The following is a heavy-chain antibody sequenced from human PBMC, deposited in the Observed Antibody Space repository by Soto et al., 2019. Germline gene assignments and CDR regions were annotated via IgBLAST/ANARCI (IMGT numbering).Heavy chain of an antibody. Sequence: SETLSLTCTVSDGSVTSNSFYWNWIRQPPGKGLEWIGNIYYTGDTNYNPSLKSRVAISVDTSKNEFSLKLSSVTAADTAVYYCAKEGPRFPYHFDFWGQGSLVTVSS. CDR3: AKEGPRFPYHFDF. CDR1: DGSVTSNSFY. CDR2: IYYTGDT. J-gene: IGHJ4*02. V-gene: IGHV4-61*01.